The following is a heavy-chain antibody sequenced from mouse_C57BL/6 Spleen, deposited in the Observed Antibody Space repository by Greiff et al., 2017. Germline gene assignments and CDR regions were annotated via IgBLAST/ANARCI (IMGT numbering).Heavy chain of an antibody. Sequence: EVQLQQSGPELVKPGASVKISCKASGYTFTDYYMNWVKQSHGKSLEWIGDINPNNGGTSYNQKFKGKATLTVDKSSSTAYMELRSLTSEDSAVYYCARYAMDYWSQGTSVTVSS. CDR1: GYTFTDYY. CDR2: INPNNGGT. CDR3: ARYAMDY. V-gene: IGHV1-26*01. J-gene: IGHJ4*01.